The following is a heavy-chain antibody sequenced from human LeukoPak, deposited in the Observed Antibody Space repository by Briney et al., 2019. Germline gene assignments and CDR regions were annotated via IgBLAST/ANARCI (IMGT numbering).Heavy chain of an antibody. CDR1: GFTFSSYA. V-gene: IGHV3-30-3*01. J-gene: IGHJ3*02. Sequence: GGSLRLSCAASGFTFSSYAMHWVRQAPGKGLEWVAVISYDGSNKYYADSVKGRFTISRDNSKNTLHLQMNSLRAEDTAVYYCARDMVVYCGGDCPDAFDIWGQGTMVTVSS. CDR2: ISYDGSNK. CDR3: ARDMVVYCGGDCPDAFDI. D-gene: IGHD2-21*02.